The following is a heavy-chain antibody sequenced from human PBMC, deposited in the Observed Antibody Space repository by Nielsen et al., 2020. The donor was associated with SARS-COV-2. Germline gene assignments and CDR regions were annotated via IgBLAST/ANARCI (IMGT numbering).Heavy chain of an antibody. CDR1: GGSISDYY. CDR3: ARVHIRSSWYLSRYYFDY. D-gene: IGHD6-13*01. CDR2: IYYSGAT. V-gene: IGHV4-59*01. J-gene: IGHJ4*02. Sequence: SATLSLTCTVSGGSISDYYWSWIRQPPGKGLEYIGYIYYSGATNYNPSLKSRVTISVDTSKNQFSLKLSSVTAADTAVYYCARVHIRSSWYLSRYYFDYWGQGNLVTVSS.